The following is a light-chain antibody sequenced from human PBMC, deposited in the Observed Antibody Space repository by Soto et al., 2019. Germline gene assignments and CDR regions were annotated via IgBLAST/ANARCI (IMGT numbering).Light chain of an antibody. J-gene: IGLJ3*02. CDR1: SSDVGDYNY. Sequence: QSALTQPASVSGSPGQSITISCAGTSSDVGDYNYVSWYQQHPGKAPKLVIFEVGDRPSGVSNRFSGSKSGNTASLTISGLRAEDEADYYCSSYTSSTDQWFGGVTKLTVL. CDR3: SSYTSSTDQW. CDR2: EVG. V-gene: IGLV2-14*01.